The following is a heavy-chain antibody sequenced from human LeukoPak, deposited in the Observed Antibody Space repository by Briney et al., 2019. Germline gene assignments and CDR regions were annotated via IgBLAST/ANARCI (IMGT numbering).Heavy chain of an antibody. Sequence: SQTLSLTCSVSGGSISSGGYYWSWIRQHPGKGLEWIGYIYYSGSTYYNPSLKSRVTISVDTSKNQFSLKLSSVTAADTAVYYCARESFRGWNYDNWYFDLWGRGTLVTVSS. CDR1: GGSISSGGYY. CDR3: ARESFRGWNYDNWYFDL. CDR2: IYYSGST. J-gene: IGHJ2*01. D-gene: IGHD1-7*01. V-gene: IGHV4-30-4*08.